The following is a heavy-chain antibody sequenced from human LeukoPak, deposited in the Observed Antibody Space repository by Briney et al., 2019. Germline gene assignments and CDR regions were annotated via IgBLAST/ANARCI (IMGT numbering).Heavy chain of an antibody. Sequence: SETLSLTCTVSGGSVSSTNYYWGWIRQPPGKGLEWIGSMYYSGSTYTNPSLKSRVTISVDTSKNQFSLKLSSVTAADTAVYYCARVLTGYSYGLSDYWGQGTLVTVSS. D-gene: IGHD5-18*01. V-gene: IGHV4-39*07. CDR2: MYYSGST. CDR3: ARVLTGYSYGLSDY. J-gene: IGHJ4*02. CDR1: GGSVSSTNYY.